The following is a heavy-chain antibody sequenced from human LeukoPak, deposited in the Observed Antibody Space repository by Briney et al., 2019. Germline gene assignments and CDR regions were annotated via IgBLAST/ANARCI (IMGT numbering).Heavy chain of an antibody. V-gene: IGHV4-34*01. J-gene: IGHJ4*02. D-gene: IGHD3-3*01. Sequence: SETLSLTCAVYGGSFSGYYWSWIRQPPGKGLEWIGEINHSGSTNYNPSLKSRVTISVDTSKNQFSLKLSSVTAADTAVYYCARVPFWCGYYFYPRPYYFDYWAREPWSPSPQ. CDR3: ARVPFWCGYYFYPRPYYFDY. CDR2: INHSGST. CDR1: GGSFSGYY.